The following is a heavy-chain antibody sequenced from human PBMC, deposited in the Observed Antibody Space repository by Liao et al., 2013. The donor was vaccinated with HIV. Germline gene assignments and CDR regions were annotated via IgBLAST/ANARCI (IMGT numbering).Heavy chain of an antibody. J-gene: IGHJ5*02. V-gene: IGHV4-61*02. Sequence: QVQLQESGPGLVKPSQTLSLTCTVSGGSISSGSYYWSWIRQPAGKGLEWIGRIYTSGSTNYNPSLKSRVTISVDTSKNQFSLKLSSVTAADTAVYYCARGGGYSYGYDWFDPWGQGTLVHRLL. CDR1: GGSISSGSYY. D-gene: IGHD5-18*01. CDR3: ARGGGYSYGYDWFDP. CDR2: IYTSGST.